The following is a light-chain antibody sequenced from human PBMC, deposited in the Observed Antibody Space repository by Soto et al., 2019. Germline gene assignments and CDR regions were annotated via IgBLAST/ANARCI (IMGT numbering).Light chain of an antibody. Sequence: DIPMTQSPSTLSASVGDRVTITCRASQSISTWLAWYQQKPGKAPKLLIYKASSLESGVPSRFSGSGSGTEFTLTINSLQPDDVATYYCQQYNTRPLTVGGGIMIEIK. CDR3: QQYNTRPLT. J-gene: IGKJ4*01. V-gene: IGKV1-5*03. CDR1: QSISTW. CDR2: KAS.